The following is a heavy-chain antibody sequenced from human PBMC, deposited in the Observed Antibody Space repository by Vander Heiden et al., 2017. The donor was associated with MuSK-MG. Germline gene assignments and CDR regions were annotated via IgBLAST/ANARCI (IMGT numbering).Heavy chain of an antibody. CDR2: VNWDGEYT. CDR1: GFTCDSST. J-gene: IGHJ4*02. Sequence: EVQLVQSRGAVVESGGSLWPSCATSGFTCDSSTMHWVRQAPGKGLEWVSLVNWDGEYTAYADSVKGRFTISRDNSKNSLYLQMDSLRADDTALYYCATGYGDYVGEDWGQGTLVTVSS. V-gene: IGHV3-43*01. D-gene: IGHD4-17*01. CDR3: ATGYGDYVGED.